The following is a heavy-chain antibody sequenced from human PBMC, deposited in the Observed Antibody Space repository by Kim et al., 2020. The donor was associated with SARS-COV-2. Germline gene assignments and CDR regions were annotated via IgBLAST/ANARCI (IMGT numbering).Heavy chain of an antibody. CDR2: ISYDGSNK. CDR1: GFTFSSYG. V-gene: IGHV3-33*05. D-gene: IGHD3-9*01. J-gene: IGHJ4*02. Sequence: GGSLRLSCAASGFTFSSYGMHWVRQAPGKGLEWVAVISYDGSNKYYADSVKGRFTISRDNSKNTLYLQMNSLRAEDTAVYYCASLYILTGSYFDYWGQGTLVTVSS. CDR3: ASLYILTGSYFDY.